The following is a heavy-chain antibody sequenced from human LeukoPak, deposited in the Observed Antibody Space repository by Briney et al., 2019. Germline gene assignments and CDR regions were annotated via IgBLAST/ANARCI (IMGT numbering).Heavy chain of an antibody. CDR2: MNNDGSTI. CDR1: GFTFSTSW. CDR3: ATAGRYRFDN. V-gene: IGHV3-74*01. J-gene: IGHJ5*02. Sequence: GGSLRLSCAASGFTFSTSWMHWVRQAPGEGLVWVSRMNNDGSTINYADSVKGRFTISRDNAKNTLHLQMNSLTVEDTAVYYCATAGRYRFDNWGQGILVTVSS. D-gene: IGHD1-26*01.